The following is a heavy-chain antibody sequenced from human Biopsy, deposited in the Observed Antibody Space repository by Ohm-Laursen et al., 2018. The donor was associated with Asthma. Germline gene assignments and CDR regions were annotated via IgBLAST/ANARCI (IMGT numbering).Heavy chain of an antibody. Sequence: TSGGYYWTWIRQHPGKGLEWISYIGSTRLYTNSADSVKGRFSISRDNAKNSLYLHMNSLRVEDTAVYYCARHLSPGYHHYAMDVWGQGTTVTVSS. CDR3: ARHLSPGYHHYAMDV. J-gene: IGHJ6*02. CDR2: IGSTRLYT. V-gene: IGHV3-11*06. CDR1: TSGGYY. D-gene: IGHD3-16*02.